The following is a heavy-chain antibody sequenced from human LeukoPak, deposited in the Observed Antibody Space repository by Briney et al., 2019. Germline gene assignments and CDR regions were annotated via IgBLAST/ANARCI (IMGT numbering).Heavy chain of an antibody. J-gene: IGHJ6*03. V-gene: IGHV4-59*02. CDR2: VYSRGST. D-gene: IGHD2-15*01. CDR1: GDSVTSFY. CDR3: ARRRVVVADRPNSFYYYIDV. Sequence: SQTLSLTCSVSGDSVTSFYCSWIRQTPGKGLEWVGYVYSRGSTTYNPSLRSRTTISVDTSQNQFSLYLSSVTAADAAVYYCARRRVVVADRPNSFYYYIDVWGKGTTVTVSS.